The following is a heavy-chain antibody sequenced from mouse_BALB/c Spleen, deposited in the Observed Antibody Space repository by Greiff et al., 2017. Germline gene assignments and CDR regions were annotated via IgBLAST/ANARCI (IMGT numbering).Heavy chain of an antibody. Sequence: EVKLMESGGGLVQPGGSLKLSCAASGFTFSSYGMSWVRQTPDKRLELVATINSNGGSTYYPDSVKGRFTISRDNAKNTLYLQMSSLKSEDTAMYYCARDGYSLDYWGQGTTLTVSS. CDR2: INSNGGST. CDR3: ARDGYSLDY. V-gene: IGHV5-6-3*01. CDR1: GFTFSSYG. D-gene: IGHD2-3*01. J-gene: IGHJ2*01.